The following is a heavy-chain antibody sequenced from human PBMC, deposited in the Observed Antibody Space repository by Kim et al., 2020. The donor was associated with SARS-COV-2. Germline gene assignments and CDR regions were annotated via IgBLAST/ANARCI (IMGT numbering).Heavy chain of an antibody. CDR1: GYTFTSYA. CDR3: ARTTVDYYDSSGYYDGEYFDY. Sequence: ASVKVSCKASGYTFTSYAMNWVRQAPGQGLEWMGWINTNTGNPTYAQGFTGRFVFSLDTSVSTAYLQISSLKADDTAVYYCARTTVDYYDSSGYYDGEYFDYWGQGTLVTVSS. J-gene: IGHJ4*02. CDR2: INTNTGNP. V-gene: IGHV7-4-1*02. D-gene: IGHD3-22*01.